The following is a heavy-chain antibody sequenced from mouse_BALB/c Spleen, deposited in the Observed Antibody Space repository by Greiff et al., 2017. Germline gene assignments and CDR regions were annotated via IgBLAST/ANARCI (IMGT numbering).Heavy chain of an antibody. CDR1: GFNIKDYY. CDR2: IDPENGDT. Sequence: EVKLQESGAELVRSGASVKLSCTASGFNIKDYYMHWVKQRPEQGLEWIGWIDPENGDTEYAPKFQGKATMTADTSSNTAYLQLSSLTSEDTAVYYCNARYGNYAMDYWGQGTSVTVSS. CDR3: NARYGNYAMDY. D-gene: IGHD2-1*01. V-gene: IGHV14-4*02. J-gene: IGHJ4*01.